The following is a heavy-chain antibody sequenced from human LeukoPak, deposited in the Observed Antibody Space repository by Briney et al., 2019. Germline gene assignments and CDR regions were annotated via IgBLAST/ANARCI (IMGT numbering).Heavy chain of an antibody. CDR1: GFTFSNYW. CDR2: MNIDGSNK. CDR3: ARDRGYYDSSGLVDY. Sequence: SGGSLRLSCAAPGFTFSNYWMGWVRQAPGKRPEWVANMNIDGSNKYYADSVKGRFTISRDNSKNTLYLQMNSLRAEDTAVYYCARDRGYYDSSGLVDYWGQGTLVTVSS. D-gene: IGHD3-22*01. V-gene: IGHV3-7*01. J-gene: IGHJ4*02.